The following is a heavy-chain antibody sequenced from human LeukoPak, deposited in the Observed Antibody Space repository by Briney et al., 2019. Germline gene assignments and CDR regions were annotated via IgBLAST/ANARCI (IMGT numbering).Heavy chain of an antibody. Sequence: GASVTVSFKASGYTFTSYGISWVRQAPGQGLEWVGWISAYNGNTNYAQTLQGRVTMTTDTSTSTAYMELRSLRSDDTAVYYCASGGLTGYYKRFDYWGQGTLVTVPS. D-gene: IGHD3-9*01. CDR2: ISAYNGNT. V-gene: IGHV1-18*01. CDR3: ASGGLTGYYKRFDY. CDR1: GYTFTSYG. J-gene: IGHJ4*02.